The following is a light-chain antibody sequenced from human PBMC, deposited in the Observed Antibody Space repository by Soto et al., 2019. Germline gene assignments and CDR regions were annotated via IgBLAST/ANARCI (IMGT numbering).Light chain of an antibody. CDR2: DVS. V-gene: IGLV2-14*01. J-gene: IGLJ2*01. Sequence: QSALTQPASVSGSPGQSITISCTGTRSDVGGYNYVSWYQQHPGKAPKLMIFDVSNRPSEVSNRFSGSRSGNTASLTISGLQAEDEADYYCSSYTSSSTVVFGGGTKLTVL. CDR1: RSDVGGYNY. CDR3: SSYTSSSTVV.